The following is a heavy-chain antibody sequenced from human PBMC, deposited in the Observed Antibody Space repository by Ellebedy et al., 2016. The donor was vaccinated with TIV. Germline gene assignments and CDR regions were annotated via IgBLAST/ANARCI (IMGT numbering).Heavy chain of an antibody. D-gene: IGHD4-17*01. CDR3: ARHGGTYGDYVPPFDY. V-gene: IGHV4-59*01. J-gene: IGHJ4*02. Sequence: MPSETLSLTCTVSGGSISSYYWSWIRQPPGKGLEWIGYISYSGSTNYNPSLKSRGTISVDTSKNQFSLKLTPVTAADTAVYYCARHGGTYGDYVPPFDYWGQGTLVTVSS. CDR2: ISYSGST. CDR1: GGSISSYY.